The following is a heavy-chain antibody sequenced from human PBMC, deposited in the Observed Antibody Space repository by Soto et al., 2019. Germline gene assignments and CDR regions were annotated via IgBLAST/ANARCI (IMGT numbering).Heavy chain of an antibody. Sequence: QVQLVESGGGVVQPGRSLRLYCAASGFTFSSYGMHWVRQAPGKGLEWVAVISYDGSNKYYADSVKGRFTISRDNCKNTLYLQMNSLRAEDTAVYYCARGASVATDYWGQGTLVTVSS. J-gene: IGHJ4*02. V-gene: IGHV3-30*03. CDR2: ISYDGSNK. CDR1: GFTFSSYG. CDR3: ARGASVATDY. D-gene: IGHD5-12*01.